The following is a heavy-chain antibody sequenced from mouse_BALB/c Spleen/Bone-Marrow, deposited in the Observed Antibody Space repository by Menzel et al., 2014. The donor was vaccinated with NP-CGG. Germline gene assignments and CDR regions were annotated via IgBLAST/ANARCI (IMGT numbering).Heavy chain of an antibody. CDR2: IYPVNVHA. J-gene: IGHJ4*01. Sequence: QVQLQQSGPEPVKPGASVRISCKASGYTFTNYYIHWVKQRPGQGLEWIGWIYPVNVHANFNEQFRGKATLTADKSSSTAYMQLSSLTSEDSAVYFCARWLLPYYAMDYWGQGTSVTVSS. CDR3: ARWLLPYYAMDY. CDR1: GYTFTNYY. D-gene: IGHD2-3*01. V-gene: IGHV1S56*01.